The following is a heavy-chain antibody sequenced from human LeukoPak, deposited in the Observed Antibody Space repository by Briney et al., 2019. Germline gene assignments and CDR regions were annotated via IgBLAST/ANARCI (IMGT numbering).Heavy chain of an antibody. D-gene: IGHD3-3*01. CDR1: GYSISSGYH. CDR2: TYHSGST. V-gene: IGHV4-38-2*01. CDR3: VRSTYDSLDY. J-gene: IGHJ4*02. Sequence: SETLSLTCAVSGYSISSGYHWGWIRQPPGKGLEWIGNTYHSGSTYYNPSLKSRVTISVDTSKNQFSLKLNSVTAADTAMHYCVRSTYDSLDYWGQGILVTVSS.